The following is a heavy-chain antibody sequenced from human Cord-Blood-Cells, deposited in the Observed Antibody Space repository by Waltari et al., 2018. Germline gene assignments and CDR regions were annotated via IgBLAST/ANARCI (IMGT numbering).Heavy chain of an antibody. V-gene: IGHV3-30*04. Sequence: VQLVESGGCVVQPGRSLRLSCAASGFAFSSYAIHWVRQAPGKGMEWVAVISYDGSNKYYADSVKGRLTISRDNSKNTLYLQMNSLRAEDTAVYYCARERRAAYNWFDPWGQGTLVTVSS. D-gene: IGHD6-13*01. CDR3: ARERRAAYNWFDP. CDR1: GFAFSSYA. J-gene: IGHJ5*02. CDR2: ISYDGSNK.